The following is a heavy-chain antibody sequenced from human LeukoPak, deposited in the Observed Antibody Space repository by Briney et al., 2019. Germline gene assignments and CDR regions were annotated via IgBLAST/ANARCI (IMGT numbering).Heavy chain of an antibody. D-gene: IGHD3-22*01. J-gene: IGHJ4*02. CDR1: GFTFSSHS. V-gene: IGHV3-48*01. CDR3: ARGGYYDSSGYNYFDY. CDR2: ISSSGSTI. Sequence: PGGSLRLSCAASGFTFSSHSMNWVRQAPGKGLEWVSYISSSGSTIYYADSVKGRFSISRDNAKNSLHLQMNSLRAEDTAVYYCARGGYYDSSGYNYFDYWGQGTLVTVSS.